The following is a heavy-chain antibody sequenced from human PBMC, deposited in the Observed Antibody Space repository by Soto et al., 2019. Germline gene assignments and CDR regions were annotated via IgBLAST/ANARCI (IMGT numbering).Heavy chain of an antibody. CDR1: GFTFSSYG. J-gene: IGHJ3*02. CDR2: ISYDGSNK. V-gene: IGHV3-30*18. Sequence: PGGSLRLSCGASGFTFSSYGMHWVRQAPGKGLEWVAVISYDGSNKYYADSVKGQFTISRDNSKNTLYLQMNSLRAEDTAVYYCAKDRSGWYGNDAFDIWGPGTMVTVSS. CDR3: AKDRSGWYGNDAFDI. D-gene: IGHD6-19*01.